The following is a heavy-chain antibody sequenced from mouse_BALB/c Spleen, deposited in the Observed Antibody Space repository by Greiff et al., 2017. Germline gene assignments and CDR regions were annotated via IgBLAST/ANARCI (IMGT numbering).Heavy chain of an antibody. CDR3: ARPYYYGSSYSAWFAY. J-gene: IGHJ3*01. D-gene: IGHD1-1*01. Sequence: EVMLVESGGGLVKPGGSLKLSCAASGFTFSDYYMYWVRQTPEKRLEWVATISDGGSYTYYPDSVKGRFTISRDNAKNNLYLQMSSLKSEDTAMYYCARPYYYGSSYSAWFAYWGQGTLVTVSA. CDR2: ISDGGSYT. CDR1: GFTFSDYY. V-gene: IGHV5-4*02.